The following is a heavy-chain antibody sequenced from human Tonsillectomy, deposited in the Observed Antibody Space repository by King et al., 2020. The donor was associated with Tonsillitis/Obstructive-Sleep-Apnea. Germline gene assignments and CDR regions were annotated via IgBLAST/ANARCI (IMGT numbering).Heavy chain of an antibody. CDR3: AKIGLRRYYYMDV. CDR1: GYIVTNYD. CDR2: ISAYNGNT. D-gene: IGHD3-16*01. J-gene: IGHJ6*03. V-gene: IGHV1-18*01. Sequence: VQLVESGAEVKKPGTSVKVSCKSSGYIVTNYDISWVRQAPGQGLEWMGCISAYNGNTNCAQKFQGRVTMTTDTSTSTAYMELMSLRSDDTAIYYCAKIGLRRYYYMDVWGNGTTVTVSS.